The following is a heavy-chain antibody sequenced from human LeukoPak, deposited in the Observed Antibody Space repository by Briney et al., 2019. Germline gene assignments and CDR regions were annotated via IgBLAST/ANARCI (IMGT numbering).Heavy chain of an antibody. CDR2: IIPILGIA. Sequence: ASVKVSCKASGGTFSSYAISWVRQAPGQGLEWMGRIIPILGIANYAQKFQGRVTITADKSTSTAYMELSNLRSEDTAVYYCARGRRDGYNDDYWGQGTLVTVSS. J-gene: IGHJ4*02. V-gene: IGHV1-69*04. CDR3: ARGRRDGYNDDY. D-gene: IGHD5-24*01. CDR1: GGTFSSYA.